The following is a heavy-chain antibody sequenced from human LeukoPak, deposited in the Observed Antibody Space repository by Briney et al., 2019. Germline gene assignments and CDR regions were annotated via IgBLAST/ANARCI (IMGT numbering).Heavy chain of an antibody. CDR1: GGSISTTSYF. CDR2: IYYSGST. CDR3: ARDSTNYYGSGSYLSYYMDV. Sequence: SETLSLTCTVSGGSISTTSYFWGWIRQPPGKGLEWIGSIYYSGSTYYNPSLKSRVTISVDTSKNQFSLKMSSVTAADTAVYYCARDSTNYYGSGSYLSYYMDVWGKGTTVTISS. D-gene: IGHD3-10*01. J-gene: IGHJ6*03. V-gene: IGHV4-39*07.